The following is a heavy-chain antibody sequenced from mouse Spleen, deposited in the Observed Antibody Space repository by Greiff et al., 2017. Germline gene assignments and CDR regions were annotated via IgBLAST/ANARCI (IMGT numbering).Heavy chain of an antibody. CDR1: GFNIKDYY. D-gene: IGHD2-1*01. J-gene: IGHJ4*01. CDR3: NRDGNEDAMDY. CDR2: IDPENGDT. V-gene: IGHV14-4*02. Sequence: EVQLQQSGAELVRSGASVKLSCTASGFNIKDYYMHWVKQRPEQGLEWIGWIDPENGDTEYAPKFQGKATMTADTSSNTAYLQLSSLTSEDTAVYYCNRDGNEDAMDYWGQGTSVTVSS.